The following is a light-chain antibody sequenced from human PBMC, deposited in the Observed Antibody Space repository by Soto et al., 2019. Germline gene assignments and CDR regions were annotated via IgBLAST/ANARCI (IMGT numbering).Light chain of an antibody. CDR2: LGS. J-gene: IGKJ1*01. V-gene: IGKV2-28*01. CDR1: QSLLHSNGYDS. Sequence: EIVMTQSPLSLPVTPGEPASISCRSSQSLLHSNGYDSLDWYLQKPGQSPQLLIYLGSNRASGVPARFSGSGSGTDFTLKISSVEADDVGVYYCMQALQSPPTFGQGTKVEIK. CDR3: MQALQSPPT.